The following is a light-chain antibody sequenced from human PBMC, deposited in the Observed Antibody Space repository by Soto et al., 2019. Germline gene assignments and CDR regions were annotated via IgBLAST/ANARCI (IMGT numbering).Light chain of an antibody. V-gene: IGLV2-11*01. CDR3: CSHGGRHSYV. Sequence: QSVLTQPRSVSGSPGQSVTISCTGTSSDVGGYDYVSWYQQHPGKAPKLMIYGVTKRPSGVPDRFSGSKSGNTASLTISGLQAEDESAYYCCSHGGRHSYVFGTGTKLTVL. CDR1: SSDVGGYDY. J-gene: IGLJ1*01. CDR2: GVT.